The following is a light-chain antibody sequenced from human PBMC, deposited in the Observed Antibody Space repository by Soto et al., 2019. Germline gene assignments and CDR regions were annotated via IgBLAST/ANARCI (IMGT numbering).Light chain of an antibody. J-gene: IGLJ1*01. CDR2: DVS. Sequence: QSVLTQPASVSGSPGQSVTISCTGTISDVGGYNYVSWYQQHPGKAPKLMIYDVSNRPSGVSTRFSGSKSGNTASLTISGLQAEDEADYYCSSYKSSSTYVFGTGTKLTVL. CDR3: SSYKSSSTYV. V-gene: IGLV2-14*01. CDR1: ISDVGGYNY.